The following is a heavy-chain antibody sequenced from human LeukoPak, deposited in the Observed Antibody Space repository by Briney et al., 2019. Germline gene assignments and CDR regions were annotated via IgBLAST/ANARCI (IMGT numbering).Heavy chain of an antibody. CDR3: ARDQEGPTHNAFDI. J-gene: IGHJ3*02. Sequence: GASVKVSCKSSVYTFTDYYMHWVRQAPGQGLEWMGIINPSSGSTSYAQKFQGRVTMTRDTSTSTVYMELSSLRSEDTAVYFCARDQEGPTHNAFDIWGQGTMVTVSS. CDR2: INPSSGST. CDR1: VYTFTDYY. V-gene: IGHV1-46*01.